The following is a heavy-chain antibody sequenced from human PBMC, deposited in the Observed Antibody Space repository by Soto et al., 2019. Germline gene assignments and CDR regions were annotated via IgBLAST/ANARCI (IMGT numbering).Heavy chain of an antibody. CDR3: AREGNGFAEIDY. Sequence: GGSLRLSCAASGFTFSSYSMNWVRQAPGKGLEWVSSISSSSSYIYYADSVKGRFTISRDNAKNSLYLQMNSLRAEDTAVYYCAREGNGFAEIDYWGQGTLVTVSS. CDR1: GFTFSSYS. J-gene: IGHJ4*02. CDR2: ISSSSSYI. D-gene: IGHD2-8*01. V-gene: IGHV3-21*01.